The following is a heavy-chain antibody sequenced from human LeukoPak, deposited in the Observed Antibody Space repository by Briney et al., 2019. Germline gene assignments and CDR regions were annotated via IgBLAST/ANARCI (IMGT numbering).Heavy chain of an antibody. Sequence: ASVKVSCKASGYTFTGYYLHWVRQAPGQGLEWMGWINPKSGGTNYAQKFQGRVTMTRDTTISTAYMELTRLRSHDTAVYFCARGGDFYDSSSYYDDAFDIWGRGTMVTVSS. CDR2: INPKSGGT. CDR1: GYTFTGYY. J-gene: IGHJ3*02. V-gene: IGHV1-2*02. D-gene: IGHD3-22*01. CDR3: ARGGDFYDSSSYYDDAFDI.